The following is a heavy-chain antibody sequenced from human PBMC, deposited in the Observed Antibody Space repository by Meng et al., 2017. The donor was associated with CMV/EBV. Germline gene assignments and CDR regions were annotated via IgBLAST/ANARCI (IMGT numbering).Heavy chain of an antibody. CDR3: ARSNGYSSSWYYFDY. CDR1: GYSISSSNW. D-gene: IGHD6-13*01. V-gene: IGHV4-28*01. Sequence: SETLSLTCAVSGYSISSSNWWGWIRQPPGKGLEWIGYIYYRGSSYYNPSLKSRVTMSGDTSKNQFSLKLNSVTAVDTAVYYCARSNGYSSSWYYFDYWGQGTLVTVSS. J-gene: IGHJ4*02. CDR2: IYYRGSS.